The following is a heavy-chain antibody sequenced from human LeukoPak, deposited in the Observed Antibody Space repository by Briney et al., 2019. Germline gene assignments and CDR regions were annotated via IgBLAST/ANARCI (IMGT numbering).Heavy chain of an antibody. CDR1: GFTFSNHW. J-gene: IGHJ1*01. V-gene: IGHV3-30*02. Sequence: GSLRLSCAASGFTFSNHWMSWVRQAPGKGLEWVAFIRYDGSNKYYADSVKGRFTISRDNSKNTLYLQMNSLRAEDTAVYYCAKGDYGGTSKDFQHWGQGTLVTVSS. CDR3: AKGDYGGTSKDFQH. CDR2: IRYDGSNK. D-gene: IGHD4-23*01.